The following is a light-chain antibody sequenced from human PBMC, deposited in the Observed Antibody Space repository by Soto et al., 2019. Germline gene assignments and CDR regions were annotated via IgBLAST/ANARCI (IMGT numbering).Light chain of an antibody. J-gene: IGKJ2*01. CDR3: HQYPDSPNT. CDR1: QSITNKY. V-gene: IGKV3-20*01. CDR2: GAS. Sequence: EIVLTQSPDTLSLSPGERATFSCRATQSITNKYVAWYQQKAGQAPRLLIYGASTRATGIPDRFRGSGSGTGFTLSHNRLEAEEFGVDFCHQYPDSPNTFCPGTNLEIK.